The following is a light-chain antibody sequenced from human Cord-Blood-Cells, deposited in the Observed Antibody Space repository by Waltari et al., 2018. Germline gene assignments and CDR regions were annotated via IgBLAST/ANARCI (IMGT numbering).Light chain of an antibody. V-gene: IGKV3-20*01. J-gene: IGKJ4*01. CDR3: QQYGSSPPLT. CDR1: QSVSSSY. Sequence: EIWLTQSPGTLSLSPGERATLSCRASQSVSSSYLAWYQQKPGQAPRLLIYGASSRATGIPDRFSGSGSGTDFTLTISRLEPEDFAVYYCQQYGSSPPLTFGGGTKVEIK. CDR2: GAS.